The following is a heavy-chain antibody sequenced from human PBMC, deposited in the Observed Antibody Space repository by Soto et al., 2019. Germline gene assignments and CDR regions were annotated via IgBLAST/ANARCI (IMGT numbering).Heavy chain of an antibody. CDR3: AKDRVLRFLEWLPDY. Sequence: GGSLRLSCAASGFTFSSYGMHWVRQAPGKGLEWVAVISYDGSNKYYADSVKGRFTISRDNSKNTLYLQMNSLRAEDTAVYYCAKDRVLRFLEWLPDYWGQGTLVTVSS. V-gene: IGHV3-30*18. D-gene: IGHD3-3*01. J-gene: IGHJ4*02. CDR2: ISYDGSNK. CDR1: GFTFSSYG.